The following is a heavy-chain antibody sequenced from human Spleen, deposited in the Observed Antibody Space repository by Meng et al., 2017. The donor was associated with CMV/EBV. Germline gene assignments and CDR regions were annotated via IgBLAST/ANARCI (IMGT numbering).Heavy chain of an antibody. V-gene: IGHV3-48*03. CDR3: ARTDLEWLRYYFHY. D-gene: IGHD3-3*01. CDR2: ISSGSSTI. J-gene: IGHJ4*02. CDR1: GFTFSSYE. Sequence: GSLRLSCAASGFTFSSYEMNWVRQAPGKGLEWVAYISSGSSTIYYADSVKGRFTISRDNAKNSLYLQLNSLRAEDTAVYYCARTDLEWLRYYFHYWGQGTLVTVSS.